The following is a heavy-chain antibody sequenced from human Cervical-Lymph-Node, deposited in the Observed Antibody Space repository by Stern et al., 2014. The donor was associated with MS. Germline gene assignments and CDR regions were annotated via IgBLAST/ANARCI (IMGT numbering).Heavy chain of an antibody. CDR2: IYSDGST. Sequence: EVQLVESGGGLIQPGGSLRLSCAASGFTVRNSYVTWVRLAPGKGPEWVSSIYSDGSTYYADYVKGRFTIVRDKSKKMVFLQMNSLSLDDTAVYYCARGLRGFDHWGQGTLVTVSS. V-gene: IGHV3-53*01. D-gene: IGHD5-12*01. J-gene: IGHJ4*02. CDR3: ARGLRGFDH. CDR1: GFTVRNSY.